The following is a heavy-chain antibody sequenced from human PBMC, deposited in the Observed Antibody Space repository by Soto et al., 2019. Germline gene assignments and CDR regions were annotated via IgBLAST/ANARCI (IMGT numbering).Heavy chain of an antibody. D-gene: IGHD6-13*01. CDR1: GGTFSTYT. CDR2: ILPMLDIA. J-gene: IGHJ3*02. CDR3: TLGSWSAETFDI. Sequence: SVKVSCKASGGTFSTYTIIWVRQAPGQGLEWMGRILPMLDIANSAQRFQGRVTITADKSTSTAYLELSSLRSEDTAVYYCTLGSWSAETFDIWGRGTMVTVSS. V-gene: IGHV1-69*02.